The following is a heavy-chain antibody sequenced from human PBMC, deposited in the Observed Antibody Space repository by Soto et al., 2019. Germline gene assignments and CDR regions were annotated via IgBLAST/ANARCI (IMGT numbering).Heavy chain of an antibody. Sequence: GGSLRLSCAASGFTFSNAWMSWVRQAPGKGLEWVGRIKSKTDGGTTDYAAPVKGRFTISRDDSKNTLYLQMNSLKTEDTAVYYCTTSIGYSYGFDFDYWGQGTLVTVSS. D-gene: IGHD5-18*01. J-gene: IGHJ4*02. V-gene: IGHV3-15*01. CDR1: GFTFSNAW. CDR2: IKSKTDGGTT. CDR3: TTSIGYSYGFDFDY.